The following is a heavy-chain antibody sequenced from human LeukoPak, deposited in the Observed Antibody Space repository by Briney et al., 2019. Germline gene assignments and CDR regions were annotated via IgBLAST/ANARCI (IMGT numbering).Heavy chain of an antibody. CDR3: AGFYCSSTSCYGAVGDYYYYYGMDV. CDR1: GGTFSSYA. Sequence: SVNVSCKASGGTFSSYAISWVRQAPGQGLEWMGGIIPIFGTANYAQKFQGRVTITADESTSTAYMELSSLRSEDTAVYYCAGFYCSSTSCYGAVGDYYYYYGMDVWGQGTTVTVSS. V-gene: IGHV1-69*13. D-gene: IGHD2-2*01. CDR2: IIPIFGTA. J-gene: IGHJ6*02.